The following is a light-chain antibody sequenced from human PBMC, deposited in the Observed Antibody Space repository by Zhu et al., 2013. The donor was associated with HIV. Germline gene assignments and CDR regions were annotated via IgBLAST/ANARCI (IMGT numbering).Light chain of an antibody. V-gene: IGLV2-8*01. J-gene: IGLJ2*01. Sequence: QSALTQPPSASGSLGQSVTISCTGTSSDVGGYNYVSWYQQHPGKAPKLVIYEVNKRPSGVPDRFSGSKSGNTASLTISGLQDDDEAEYYCNSHRSGTTLVLFGGGTKVTVL. CDR3: NSHRSGTTLVL. CDR2: EVN. CDR1: SSDVGGYNY.